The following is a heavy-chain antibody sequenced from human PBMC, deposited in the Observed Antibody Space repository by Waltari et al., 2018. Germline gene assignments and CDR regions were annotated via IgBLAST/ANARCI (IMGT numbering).Heavy chain of an antibody. V-gene: IGHV3-48*03. CDR1: GFTFSNYE. D-gene: IGHD6-6*01. CDR2: ISSRLNTI. CDR3: ATRYGSSSMDY. Sequence: EVQLVESGGGVVQTGGSLRLSCAASGFTFSNYEMNWVRQAPGKGVEWIAVISSRLNTIYYADSVKGRFTISRDNAKNSLHLQMNSLRAEDTAVYYCATRYGSSSMDYWGQGTLVTVSS. J-gene: IGHJ4*02.